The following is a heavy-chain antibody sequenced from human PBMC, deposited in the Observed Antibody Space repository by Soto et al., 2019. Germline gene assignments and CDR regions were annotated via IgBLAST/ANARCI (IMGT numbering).Heavy chain of an antibody. J-gene: IGHJ4*02. CDR3: ARDFGGGIAVAGVGFDY. CDR2: IKQDGSEK. D-gene: IGHD6-19*01. CDR1: GFTFSSYW. V-gene: IGHV3-7*03. Sequence: EVQMVESGGGLVQPGGSLRLSCATSGFTFSSYWMSWVRQAPGKGLEWVANIKQDGSEKYYVDSVKGRFTISRDNAKNSLYLHMNSLRAEDTAMYYCARDFGGGIAVAGVGFDYWGQGTLVTVSS.